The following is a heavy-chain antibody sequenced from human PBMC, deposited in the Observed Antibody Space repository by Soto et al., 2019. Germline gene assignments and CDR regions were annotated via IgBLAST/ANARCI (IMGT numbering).Heavy chain of an antibody. D-gene: IGHD2-15*01. CDR1: GFTFSYG. J-gene: IGHJ4*02. CDR3: AKLVIGYCSGNTCDDY. Sequence: VQLLESGGGLIQPGGSLRLSCAASGFTFSYGIHWLLQAPGKGLEWVAYISYHSSNKFYGDSVKGRFTISRDNSKNTQFLQMNSLRAEDTAVYYCAKLVIGYCSGNTCDDYWGQGTLVAVSS. V-gene: IGHV3-30*18. CDR2: ISYHSSNK.